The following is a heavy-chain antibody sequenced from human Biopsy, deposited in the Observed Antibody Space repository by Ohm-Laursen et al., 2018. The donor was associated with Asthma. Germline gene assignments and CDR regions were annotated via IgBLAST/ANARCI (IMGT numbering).Heavy chain of an antibody. CDR2: IWFDGSNK. CDR1: GFTFGSYG. Sequence: SLRLSCTAPGFTFGSYGLHWVRQAPGRGLEWVADIWFDGSNKHYADSVKGRFTISRDNSKNTLYLQMNSLRAEDTALYYCGRERSYMVDYWGQGTLVIVSS. CDR3: GRERSYMVDY. V-gene: IGHV3-33*01. J-gene: IGHJ4*02. D-gene: IGHD3-10*01.